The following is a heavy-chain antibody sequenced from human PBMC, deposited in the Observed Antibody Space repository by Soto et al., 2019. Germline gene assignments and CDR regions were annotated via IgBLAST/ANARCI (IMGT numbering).Heavy chain of an antibody. J-gene: IGHJ2*01. V-gene: IGHV3-30-3*01. CDR2: ISYDGSNK. Sequence: ESGGGVVQPGRSLRLSCAASGFTFSSYAMHWVRQAPGKGLEWVAVISYDGSNKYYADSVKGRFTISRDNSKNTLYLQMNSLRAEDTAVYYCARDSALAAAGPYWYFDLWGRGTLVTVSS. CDR3: ARDSALAAAGPYWYFDL. D-gene: IGHD6-13*01. CDR1: GFTFSSYA.